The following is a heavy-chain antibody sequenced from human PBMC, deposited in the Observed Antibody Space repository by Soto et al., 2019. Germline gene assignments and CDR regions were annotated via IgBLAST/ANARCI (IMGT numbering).Heavy chain of an antibody. CDR1: GFTFSSYA. CDR2: ISGSGGST. CDR3: AKVGCSSTSCYWDYYYGMDF. V-gene: IGHV3-23*01. Sequence: GESLKISCAASGFTFSSYAMSWVRQAPGKGLEWVSAISGSGGSTYYADSVKGRFTISRDNSKNTLYLQMNSLRAEDTAVYYCAKVGCSSTSCYWDYYYGMDFWGQGTTVTVSS. D-gene: IGHD2-2*01. J-gene: IGHJ6*02.